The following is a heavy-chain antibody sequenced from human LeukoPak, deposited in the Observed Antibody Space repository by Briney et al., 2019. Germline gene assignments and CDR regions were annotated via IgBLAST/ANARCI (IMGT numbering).Heavy chain of an antibody. V-gene: IGHV4-30-2*01. CDR1: GGSISSGGYS. D-gene: IGHD3-9*01. CDR2: IYHSGST. CDR3: ARGVGSAGYYFGVRWFDP. J-gene: IGHJ5*02. Sequence: SQTLSLTCAVSGGSISSGGYSWTWIRQPPGKGLEWIGYIYHSGSTYYNPSLKSRVTISVDRSKNQFSLKLSSVTAADTAVYYCARGVGSAGYYFGVRWFDPWGQGTLVTVSS.